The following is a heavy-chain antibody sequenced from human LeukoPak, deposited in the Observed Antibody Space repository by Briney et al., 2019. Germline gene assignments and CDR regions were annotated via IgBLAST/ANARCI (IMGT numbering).Heavy chain of an antibody. CDR3: ARDSQVRGYFDY. CDR2: ISSSSSYI. Sequence: GGSLRLSCAASGFTFSSYSMNRVRAAPGKGLEWVSSISSSSSYICYADSVKGRFTISRDNAKNSLYLQMNSLRAEDTAVYYCARDSQVRGYFDYWGQGTLVTVSS. V-gene: IGHV3-21*01. D-gene: IGHD3-16*01. CDR1: GFTFSSYS. J-gene: IGHJ4*02.